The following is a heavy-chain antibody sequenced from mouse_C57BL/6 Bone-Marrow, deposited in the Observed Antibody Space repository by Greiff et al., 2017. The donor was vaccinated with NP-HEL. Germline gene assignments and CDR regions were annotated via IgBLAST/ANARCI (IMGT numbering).Heavy chain of an antibody. CDR1: VFNIKNTY. V-gene: IGHV14-3*01. CDR3: AEWGTTVVATEGYFDY. J-gene: IGHJ2*01. Sequence: VQLQQSVAELVRPGASVKLSCTASVFNIKNTYMHWVKQRPEQGLEWIGRIDPANGNTKYAPKFQGKATITADTSSNTAYLQLSSLTSEDTAIYYCAEWGTTVVATEGYFDYWGQGTTLTVSS. D-gene: IGHD1-1*01. CDR2: IDPANGNT.